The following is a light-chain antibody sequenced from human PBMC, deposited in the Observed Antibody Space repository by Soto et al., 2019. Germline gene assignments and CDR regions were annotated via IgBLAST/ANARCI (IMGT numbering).Light chain of an antibody. Sequence: QSALTQPPSASGSPGQSVTISCTGTSSDVGGYDYVSWFQHHPGRAPKLMIYELTKRPSGVPDRFSGSRSGNTASLTVSGLQAEDEGDDYCRSYGGSKNVIFGGGTKLTVL. J-gene: IGLJ2*01. CDR2: ELT. CDR3: RSYGGSKNVI. CDR1: SSDVGGYDY. V-gene: IGLV2-8*01.